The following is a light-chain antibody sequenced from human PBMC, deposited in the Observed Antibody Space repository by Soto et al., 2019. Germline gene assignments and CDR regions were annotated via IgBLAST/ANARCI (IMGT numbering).Light chain of an antibody. Sequence: AIRMTQSPSSFSASTGDRVTITCRASQGISSYLAWYQQKPGKAPKLLIYAASTLQSAVPSRFSGSGSGTDFTLTISCLQSEDFATYYCQQYYNYPYTFGQGTKLEIK. CDR3: QQYYNYPYT. CDR1: QGISSY. CDR2: AAS. V-gene: IGKV1-8*01. J-gene: IGKJ2*01.